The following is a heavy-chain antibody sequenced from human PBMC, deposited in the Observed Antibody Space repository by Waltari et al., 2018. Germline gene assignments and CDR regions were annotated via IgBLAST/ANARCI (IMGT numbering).Heavy chain of an antibody. D-gene: IGHD1-20*01. J-gene: IGHJ3*01. Sequence: QLQLQESGPGLVKPSETLSLTCTVSGGSISSSSYYWGWIRQPPGKGLEWIGSIYYSGSTYYNPSLKSRVTISVDTSKNQFSLKLSSVTAADTAVYYCARGHRDGIGRTFDFWGQGTMVTVSS. CDR3: ARGHRDGIGRTFDF. CDR2: IYYSGST. V-gene: IGHV4-39*07. CDR1: GGSISSSSYY.